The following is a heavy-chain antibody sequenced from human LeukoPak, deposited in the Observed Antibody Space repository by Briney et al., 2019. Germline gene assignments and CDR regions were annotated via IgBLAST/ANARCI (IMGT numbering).Heavy chain of an antibody. CDR1: GYTLTELS. CDR3: ATDIPTFPELVRAFDI. D-gene: IGHD1-26*01. J-gene: IGHJ3*02. Sequence: GASVKVSCKVSGYTLTELSMHWVRQAPGKGLEWRGGFDPEDGETIYAQKFQGRVTMTEDTSTDTAYMELSSLRSEDTAVYYCATDIPTFPELVRAFDIWGQGTMVTVSS. V-gene: IGHV1-24*01. CDR2: FDPEDGET.